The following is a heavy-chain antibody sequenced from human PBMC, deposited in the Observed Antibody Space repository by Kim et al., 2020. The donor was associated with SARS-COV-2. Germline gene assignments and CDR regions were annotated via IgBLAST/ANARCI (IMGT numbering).Heavy chain of an antibody. CDR3: ARESGFLEWSEDAKFYYYYGMDV. CDR1: GGTFSSYA. Sequence: SVKVSCKASGGTFSSYAISWVRQAPGQGLEWMGGIIPIFGTANYAQKFQGRVTITADESTSTAYMELSSLRSEDTAVYYCARESGFLEWSEDAKFYYYYGMDVWGQGTTVTVSS. J-gene: IGHJ6*02. D-gene: IGHD3-3*01. V-gene: IGHV1-69*13. CDR2: IIPIFGTA.